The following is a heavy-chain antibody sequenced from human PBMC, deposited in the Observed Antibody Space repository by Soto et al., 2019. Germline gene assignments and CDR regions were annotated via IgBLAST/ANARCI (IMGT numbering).Heavy chain of an antibody. CDR2: FDPEDGET. Sequence: ASVKVSCKVSGYTLTELSMHWVRQAPGKGLEWMGGFDPEDGETIYAQKFQGRVTMTEDTSTDTAYMELSSLRSEDTAVYYCATVIMEPAATRTSFDYWGQGTLVTVSS. D-gene: IGHD2-2*01. CDR1: GYTLTELS. CDR3: ATVIMEPAATRTSFDY. V-gene: IGHV1-24*01. J-gene: IGHJ4*02.